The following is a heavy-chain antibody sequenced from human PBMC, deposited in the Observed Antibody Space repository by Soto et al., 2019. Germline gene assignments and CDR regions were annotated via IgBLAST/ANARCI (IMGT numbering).Heavy chain of an antibody. V-gene: IGHV4-39*01. Sequence: QLQLQESGPGLVKPSETLSLTCTVSGGSISRSSYYWGWIRQPPGKGLEWIGSIYYSGSTYYNPSLKSRVTISVDTSKNQFSLKLSSVTAADRAVYYCARHDIIVVEAANYWYFDLWGRGTLVTVSS. CDR1: GGSISRSSYY. J-gene: IGHJ2*01. D-gene: IGHD2-15*01. CDR2: IYYSGST. CDR3: ARHDIIVVEAANYWYFDL.